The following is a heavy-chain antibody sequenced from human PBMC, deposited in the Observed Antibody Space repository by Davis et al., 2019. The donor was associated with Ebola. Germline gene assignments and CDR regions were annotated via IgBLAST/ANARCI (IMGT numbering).Heavy chain of an antibody. CDR2: LGLSADT. Sequence: PGGSLRLSCAASGFTFSSYAMSWVRQAPGKGLEWVSTLGLSADTYYADSVKGRFTISRDNSKNTLYLQMNGLRVEDTAIYYCAKDTSNIWFDVWGQGTMVTVSS. D-gene: IGHD1-26*01. J-gene: IGHJ3*01. V-gene: IGHV3-23*01. CDR3: AKDTSNIWFDV. CDR1: GFTFSSYA.